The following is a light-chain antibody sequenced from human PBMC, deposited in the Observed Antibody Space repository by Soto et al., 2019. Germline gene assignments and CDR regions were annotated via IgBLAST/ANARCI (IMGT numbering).Light chain of an antibody. Sequence: QSVLTQPASVSGSPGQSITISCTGTSNDIGGYNYVSWLQLHPGKAPKLMISEDTKRPSGVSNRFSGSKSGNMASLTISGLQAEDEADYYCCAFTSAGTWVFGGGTKVTVL. V-gene: IGLV2-14*01. CDR1: SNDIGGYNY. J-gene: IGLJ3*02. CDR3: CAFTSAGTWV. CDR2: EDT.